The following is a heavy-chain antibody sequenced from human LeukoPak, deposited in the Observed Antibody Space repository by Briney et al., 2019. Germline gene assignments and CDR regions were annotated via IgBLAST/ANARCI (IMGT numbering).Heavy chain of an antibody. D-gene: IGHD2-2*01. CDR3: GRNGVGDCSSTSCPDT. V-gene: IGHV1-69*13. Sequence: SVKVSCKASGGTFSSYAISWVRQAPGQGLEWMGGIIPIFGTANYAQKFQGRVTITADESTSTAYMELRSLRSEDTAVYYCGRNGVGDCSSTSCPDTGGKGTRAPASP. CDR1: GGTFSSYA. CDR2: IIPIFGTA. J-gene: IGHJ5*02.